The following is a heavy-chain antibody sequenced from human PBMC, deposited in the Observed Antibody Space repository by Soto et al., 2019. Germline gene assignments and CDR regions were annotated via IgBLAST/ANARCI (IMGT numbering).Heavy chain of an antibody. J-gene: IGHJ4*01. D-gene: IGHD6-19*01. CDR1: CYSSSSGSY. Sequence: SETLSLNCTVSCYSSSSGSYWAWIRQPPGKGPEWIASIYHGGTTFYNPSLKSRITISVDTSNNQFSLKLTSVTAADTAVYYCARVHVMVVAGSTFDYWGHVTLVTVSS. CDR2: IYHGGTT. CDR3: ARVHVMVVAGSTFDY. V-gene: IGHV4-38-2*02.